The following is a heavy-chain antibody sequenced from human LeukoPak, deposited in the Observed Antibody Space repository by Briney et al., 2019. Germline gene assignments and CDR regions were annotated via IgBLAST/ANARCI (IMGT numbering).Heavy chain of an antibody. CDR2: INLNSGGT. Sequence: ASVKVSCKASGYIFTGYYMHWVREAPGQGLEWMGWINLNSGGTNYAQKFQGRVTLTRDTSINTAYMELSRLKSDDTAVYYCASWADTNAPLAVFHYWGQGTLVAVSS. J-gene: IGHJ4*02. CDR1: GYIFTGYY. V-gene: IGHV1-2*02. CDR3: ASWADTNAPLAVFHY. D-gene: IGHD3-16*01.